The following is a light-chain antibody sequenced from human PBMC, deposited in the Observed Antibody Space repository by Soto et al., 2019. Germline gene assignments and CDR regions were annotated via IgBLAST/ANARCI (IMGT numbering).Light chain of an antibody. J-gene: IGLJ1*01. CDR1: SSDVGGYNY. Sequence: QSALTQPPSASGSPGHSVTISCTGTSSDVGGYNYVSWYQQHPGKAPKVMIYEVSKRPSGVPDRFSGSKSGNTASLTVSGLQAEDEADYYCSSYAGSNNLGVFGNGTKVTVL. V-gene: IGLV2-8*01. CDR2: EVS. CDR3: SSYAGSNNLGV.